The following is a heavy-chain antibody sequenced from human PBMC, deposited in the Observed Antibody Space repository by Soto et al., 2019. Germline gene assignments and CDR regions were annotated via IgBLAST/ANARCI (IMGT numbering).Heavy chain of an antibody. V-gene: IGHV1-3*01. CDR3: AAIRYYDSSGYYNWFDP. J-gene: IGHJ5*02. D-gene: IGHD3-22*01. CDR2: INAGNGNT. CDR1: GYTFTSYA. Sequence: SVKVSCKASGYTFTSYAMHWVRQAPGQRLEWMGWINAGNGNTKYSQKFQGRVTITRDTSASTAYMELSSLRSEDTAVYYCAAIRYYDSSGYYNWFDPWAQGTMVTLSS.